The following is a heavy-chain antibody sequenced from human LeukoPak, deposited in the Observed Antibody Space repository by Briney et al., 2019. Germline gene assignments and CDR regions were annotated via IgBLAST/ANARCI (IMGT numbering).Heavy chain of an antibody. CDR2: IYHSGST. D-gene: IGHD3-3*01. Sequence: ASETLSLTCAVSGYSISCGYYWGWIRQPPGKGLEWIGGIYHSGSTYYNPSLKSRVTISVDTSKNQFSLKLSSVTAADTAVYYCARHPDYDFWSGYSYNWFDPWGQGTLVTVSS. CDR3: ARHPDYDFWSGYSYNWFDP. V-gene: IGHV4-38-2*01. CDR1: GYSISCGYY. J-gene: IGHJ5*02.